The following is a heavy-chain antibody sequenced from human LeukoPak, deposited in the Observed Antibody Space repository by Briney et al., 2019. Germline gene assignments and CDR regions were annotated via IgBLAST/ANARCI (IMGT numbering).Heavy chain of an antibody. CDR1: GGSFSGYY. V-gene: IGHV4-34*01. CDR3: ARRTLGYCGGSCYSGFDY. J-gene: IGHJ4*02. Sequence: SETLSLTCAVYGGSFSGYYWSWIRQPPGKGLEWIGEINHSGSTNYNPSLKSRVTISVDTSKNQFSLKLSSVTAADTAVYYCARRTLGYCGGSCYSGFDYWGQGTLVTVSS. CDR2: INHSGST. D-gene: IGHD2-15*01.